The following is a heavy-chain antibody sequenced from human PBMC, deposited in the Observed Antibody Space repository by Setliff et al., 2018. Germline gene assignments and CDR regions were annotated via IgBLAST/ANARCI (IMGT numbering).Heavy chain of an antibody. V-gene: IGHV4-59*08. Sequence: LSLTCTVSGGSISTYYWSWIRQPPGKGLEWIGYVYYSGIANYSPSLKSRLTISVDTSKNQFSLKLRSVTAADTAVYYCARTGTYRYFDYWGQGALVTVSS. CDR3: ARTGTYRYFDY. J-gene: IGHJ4*02. D-gene: IGHD1-1*01. CDR1: GGSISTYY. CDR2: VYYSGIA.